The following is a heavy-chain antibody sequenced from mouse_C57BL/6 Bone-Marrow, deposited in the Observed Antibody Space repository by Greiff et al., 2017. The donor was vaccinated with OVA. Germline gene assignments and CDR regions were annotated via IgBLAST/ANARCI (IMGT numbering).Heavy chain of an antibody. J-gene: IGHJ4*01. CDR1: GFSLTSYG. Sequence: VKLMESGPGLVQPSQSLSITCTVSGFSLTSYGVHWVRQSPGKGLEWLGVIWRGGSTDYNAAFMSRLSITKDNSKSQVFFKMNSLQADDTAIYYCAKNLGGYDLYYAMDYWGQGTSVTVSS. V-gene: IGHV2-5*01. CDR3: AKNLGGYDLYYAMDY. D-gene: IGHD2-2*01. CDR2: IWRGGST.